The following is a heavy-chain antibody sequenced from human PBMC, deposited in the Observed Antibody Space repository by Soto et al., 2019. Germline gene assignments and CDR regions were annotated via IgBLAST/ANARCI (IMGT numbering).Heavy chain of an antibody. V-gene: IGHV1-69*02. CDR1: GGTFSSYT. J-gene: IGHJ4*02. D-gene: IGHD3-10*01. Sequence: QVQLVQSGAEVKKPGSSVKVSCKASGGTFSSYTISWVRQAPGQGLEWMGRIIPIFGIANYAQKFQGRVTLTADKSTSTDYMELSSLRSEDTAVYYWARVTVRGVNDYWGQGTLVTVSS. CDR3: ARVTVRGVNDY. CDR2: IIPIFGIA.